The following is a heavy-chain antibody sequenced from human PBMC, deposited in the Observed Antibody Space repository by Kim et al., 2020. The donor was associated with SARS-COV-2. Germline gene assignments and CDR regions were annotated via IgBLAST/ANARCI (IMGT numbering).Heavy chain of an antibody. CDR3: ARAPSDYGSGSDDAFDI. Sequence: GGSLRLSCAASGFTFSDHYMDWVRQAPGKGLEWVGRTRNKANSYTTEYAASVKGRFTISRDDSKNSLYLQMNSLKTEDTAVYYCARAPSDYGSGSDDAFDIWGQGTMVTVSS. V-gene: IGHV3-72*01. CDR1: GFTFSDHY. CDR2: TRNKANSYTT. J-gene: IGHJ3*02. D-gene: IGHD3-10*01.